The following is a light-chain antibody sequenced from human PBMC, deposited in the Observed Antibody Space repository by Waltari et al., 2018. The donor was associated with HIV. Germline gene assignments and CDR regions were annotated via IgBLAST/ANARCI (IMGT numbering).Light chain of an antibody. CDR2: KAS. J-gene: IGKJ2*01. V-gene: IGKV1-5*03. CDR1: PSISSW. Sequence: LQMTQSPYKLHASVGVRVTITSRARPSISSWLAWYQQKPGKAPKFLIYKASSLESGVPSRFNGSGSGTEFTLTISSLQPDDFATYYCQQYKSYPYTFGQGTKLEIK. CDR3: QQYKSYPYT.